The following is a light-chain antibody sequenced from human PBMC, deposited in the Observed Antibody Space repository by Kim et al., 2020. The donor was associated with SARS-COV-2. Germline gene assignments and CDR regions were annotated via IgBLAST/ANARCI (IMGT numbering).Light chain of an antibody. J-gene: IGKJ1*01. CDR3: QQYSTYPWT. CDR2: SAS. Sequence: ASVGDRVNITGRASQTISRYLAWYQQEPGKAPKLLIYSASSLQTGVTPRFSGSGSGTEFTLTISGLQPGDFATYYCQQYSTYPWTFGQGTKVDIK. CDR1: QTISRY. V-gene: IGKV1-5*03.